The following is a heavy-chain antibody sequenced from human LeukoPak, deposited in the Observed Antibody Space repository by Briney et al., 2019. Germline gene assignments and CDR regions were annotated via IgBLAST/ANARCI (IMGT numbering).Heavy chain of an antibody. J-gene: IGHJ4*02. CDR3: ARTTGTSWALFDY. D-gene: IGHD1-1*01. CDR1: GGSISSSSYY. Sequence: SETLSLTCTVSGGSISSSSYYWGWIRQPPGKGLEWIGSIYYSGGTYYNPSLKSRVTISVDTSKNQFSLKLSSVTAADTAVYYCARTTGTSWALFDYWGQGTLVTVSS. V-gene: IGHV4-39*07. CDR2: IYYSGGT.